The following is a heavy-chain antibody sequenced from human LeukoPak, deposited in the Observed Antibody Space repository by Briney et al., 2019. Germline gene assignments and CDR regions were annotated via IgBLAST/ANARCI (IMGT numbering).Heavy chain of an antibody. J-gene: IGHJ5*02. V-gene: IGHV5-51*01. CDR2: IYPGDSDT. CDR3: ARLGSINYYDSSGYYWGWFDP. D-gene: IGHD3-22*01. CDR1: GYSFTSYW. Sequence: GESLKISCKGSGYSFTSYWIGWVRQMPGKGLEWMASIYPGDSDTRYNPSFQGQVTISADTSSTTAYLQWTSLKASDTAIYYCARLGSINYYDSSGYYWGWFDPWGQGTLVTVSS.